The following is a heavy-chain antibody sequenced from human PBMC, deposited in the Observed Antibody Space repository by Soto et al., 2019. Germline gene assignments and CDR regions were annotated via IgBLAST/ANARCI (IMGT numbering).Heavy chain of an antibody. CDR1: GFTFSTYG. D-gene: IGHD1-26*01. CDR2: ISYDGSNK. CDR3: AQDWEGAQGY. V-gene: IGHV3-30*18. Sequence: QVQLVESGGGVVQPGRSLRLSCAASGFTFSTYGMHWVRQAPGKGLEWVAVISYDGSNKYYADSVKGRFTISRDNSKNTLYLQMNSLRAEDTAVYYCAQDWEGAQGYWGQGTLVTVSS. J-gene: IGHJ4*02.